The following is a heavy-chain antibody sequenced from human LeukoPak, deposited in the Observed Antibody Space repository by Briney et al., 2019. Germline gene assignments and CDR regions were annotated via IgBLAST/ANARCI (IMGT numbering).Heavy chain of an antibody. CDR1: GFTFSSYA. Sequence: PGGSLRLSCAASGFTFSSYAMTWVRQAPGKGLEWVSGISGSVATTYYADSVKGRFTISRDNSKNTLFLQMNSLRAEDTAIYYCAKARPYAYGFFDYWGQGTLVTVSS. J-gene: IGHJ4*02. D-gene: IGHD3-10*01. V-gene: IGHV3-23*01. CDR3: AKARPYAYGFFDY. CDR2: ISGSVATT.